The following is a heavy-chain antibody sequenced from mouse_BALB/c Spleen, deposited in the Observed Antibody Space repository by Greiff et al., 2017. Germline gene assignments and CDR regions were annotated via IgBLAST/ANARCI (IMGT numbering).Heavy chain of an antibody. J-gene: IGHJ3*01. D-gene: IGHD2-2*01. CDR2: ISSGGSYT. CDR1: GFTFSSYA. V-gene: IGHV5-9-4*01. Sequence: EVQRVESGGGLVKPGGSLKLSCAASGFTFSSYAMSWVRQSPEKRLEWVAEISSGGSYTYYPDTVTGRFTISRDNAKNTLYLEMSSLRSEDTAMYYCARDEGNYGYDAFAYWGQGTLVTVSA. CDR3: ARDEGNYGYDAFAY.